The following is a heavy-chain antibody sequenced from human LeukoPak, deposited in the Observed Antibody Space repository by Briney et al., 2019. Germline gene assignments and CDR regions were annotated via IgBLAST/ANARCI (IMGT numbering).Heavy chain of an antibody. D-gene: IGHD1-26*01. CDR2: IIPIFGTA. CDR1: GGTFISYA. Sequence: SVKVSCKASGGTFISYAISWVRQAPGQGLEWMGGIIPIFGTANYAQKFQGRVTITADESTSTAYMELSSLRSEDTAVYYCARVMASGSYYPFDYWGQGTLVTVSS. J-gene: IGHJ4*02. CDR3: ARVMASGSYYPFDY. V-gene: IGHV1-69*13.